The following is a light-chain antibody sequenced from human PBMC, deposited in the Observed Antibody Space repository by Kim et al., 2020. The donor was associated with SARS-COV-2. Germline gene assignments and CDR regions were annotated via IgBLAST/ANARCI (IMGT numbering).Light chain of an antibody. V-gene: IGKV4-1*01. CDR1: PRGSHSAINNNY. Sequence: ATRDSKATPRGSHSAINNNYLGCYQKKPGEPPMLIIYVAPTRKAGVPGRCGGGGSGKDFTLTSSSLQDEDVADYYCQNNYSPPLTFGPGTKVDIK. CDR2: VAP. CDR3: QNNYSPPLT. J-gene: IGKJ3*01.